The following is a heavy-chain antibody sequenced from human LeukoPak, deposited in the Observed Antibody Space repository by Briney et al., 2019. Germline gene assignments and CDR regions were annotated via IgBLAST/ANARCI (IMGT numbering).Heavy chain of an antibody. Sequence: GASVKVSCKASGYTFTGYYMHWVRQAPGQGLEWLGWINPNSGGTNYAQKFQGRITMTRDTSITTAYMELSGLTSDDTAVYYCARLDITIIPYWGQGTLVTVSS. CDR3: ARLDITIIPY. D-gene: IGHD3-22*01. J-gene: IGHJ4*02. V-gene: IGHV1-2*02. CDR2: INPNSGGT. CDR1: GYTFTGYY.